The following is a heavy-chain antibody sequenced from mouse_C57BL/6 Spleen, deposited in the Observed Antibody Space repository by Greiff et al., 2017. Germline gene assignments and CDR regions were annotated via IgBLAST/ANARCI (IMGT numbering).Heavy chain of an antibody. CDR3: AGSRGTWYFEV. Sequence: QVQLQQPGTELVKPGASVKLSCKASGYPFTSYWMHWVKQRPGQGLEWIGNINPSNGGTNYNEKFKSKATLTVDKSSSTAYMQLSSLTSEDSAVFNGAGSRGTWYFEVWGTETTVTVSS. D-gene: IGHD2-14*01. J-gene: IGHJ1*03. CDR2: INPSNGGT. CDR1: GYPFTSYW. V-gene: IGHV1-53*01.